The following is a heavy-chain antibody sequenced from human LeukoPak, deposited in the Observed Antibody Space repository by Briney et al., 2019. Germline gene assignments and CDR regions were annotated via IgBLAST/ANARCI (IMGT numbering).Heavy chain of an antibody. V-gene: IGHV1-8*01. CDR2: MNPNSGDT. J-gene: IGHJ6*03. Sequence: ASVKVSCKASGYTFTSYDINWVRQATGQGLEWMGWMNPNSGDTGYAQNFQGRVTITRDTSISTAYMELSGLRSEDTAMYYCAINQAGYCGGGSCYRHEFYYMDVWGKGTSVTVSS. CDR1: GYTFTSYD. CDR3: AINQAGYCGGGSCYRHEFYYMDV. D-gene: IGHD2-15*01.